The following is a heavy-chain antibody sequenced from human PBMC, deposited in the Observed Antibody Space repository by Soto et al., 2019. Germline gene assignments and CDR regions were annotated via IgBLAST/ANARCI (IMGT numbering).Heavy chain of an antibody. D-gene: IGHD3-3*01. J-gene: IGHJ6*02. CDR2: IFSSGNT. Sequence: SETLSLTXTVSGASISPYYWTWIRQPPGKGLEWIGYIFSSGNTNYNPSLKSRVTISVDTSKNQFSLKLSSVTAADTAVYYCASGGYDFWSGYYSDYYYYGMDVWGQGTTVTVSS. CDR1: GASISPYY. CDR3: ASGGYDFWSGYYSDYYYYGMDV. V-gene: IGHV4-59*08.